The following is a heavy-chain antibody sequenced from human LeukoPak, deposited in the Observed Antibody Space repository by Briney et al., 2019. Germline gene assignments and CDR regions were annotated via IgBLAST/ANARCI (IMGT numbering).Heavy chain of an antibody. V-gene: IGHV1-18*01. CDR2: ISAYNGNT. Sequence: GASVKVSCKASGYTFTSYGISLVRQAPGQGLEWMGWISAYNGNTNYAQKLQGRVTMTTDTSTSTAYMELRSLRSDDTAVYYCASWDGYYDSSGPYYFDYWGQGTLVTVSS. J-gene: IGHJ4*02. CDR1: GYTFTSYG. D-gene: IGHD3-22*01. CDR3: ASWDGYYDSSGPYYFDY.